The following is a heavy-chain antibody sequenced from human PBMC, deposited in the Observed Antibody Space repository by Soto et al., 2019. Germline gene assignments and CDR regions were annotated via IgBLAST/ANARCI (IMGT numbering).Heavy chain of an antibody. V-gene: IGHV4-61*05. Sequence: SETLSLTCTVSGGSISSSSYYWGWIRQPPGKGLEWIAYIHHTGTANYNPSLKSRVTISVDTSKSQFSLRLSSVTAADTAVYFCARYSVATIRFFDYWGQGTLVTVSS. CDR2: IHHTGTA. CDR3: ARYSVATIRFFDY. D-gene: IGHD5-12*01. CDR1: GGSISSSSYY. J-gene: IGHJ4*02.